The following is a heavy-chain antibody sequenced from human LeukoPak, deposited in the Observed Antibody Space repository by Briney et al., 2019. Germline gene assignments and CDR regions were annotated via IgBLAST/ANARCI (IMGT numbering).Heavy chain of an antibody. J-gene: IGHJ4*02. Sequence: SETLSLTCTVAGGSTSSYFRSWIRQPPGKGLEWVGHIYYSGSTNYNPSLMRRVTTPVDTSKNQVSLKLTSVAAADTAVYYCARSAYYYGRNRGSYFDYWGQGTLVTVSS. CDR2: IYYSGST. D-gene: IGHD3-10*01. CDR3: ARSAYYYGRNRGSYFDY. V-gene: IGHV4-59*08. CDR1: GGSTSSYF.